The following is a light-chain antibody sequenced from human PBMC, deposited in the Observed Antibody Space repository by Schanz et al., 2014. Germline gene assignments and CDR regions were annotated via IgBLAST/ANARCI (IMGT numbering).Light chain of an antibody. CDR2: QAS. CDR1: QSVHIW. CDR3: QQYNTYWT. V-gene: IGKV1-5*03. J-gene: IGKJ1*01. Sequence: DIQMTQSPSTLSASVGDRVAITCRASQSVHIWLAWYQQKPGKAPKVLIYQASNLESGVPSRFSGSGSGTEFTLTISSLQPDDFATYYCQQYNTYWTFGQGTKVEIK.